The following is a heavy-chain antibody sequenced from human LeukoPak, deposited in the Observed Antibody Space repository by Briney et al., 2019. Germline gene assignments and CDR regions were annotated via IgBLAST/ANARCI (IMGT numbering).Heavy chain of an antibody. CDR1: GYTFTGYY. CDR3: ARVPTLNYYYGMDV. V-gene: IGHV1-2*02. CDR2: INPNSGGT. J-gene: IGHJ6*02. Sequence: ASVKVSCKASGYTFTGYYMHCVRQAPGQGREWMGWINPNSGGTNYAQKFQGRVTMIRDTSISTAYMELSRLRSDDTAVYYCARVPTLNYYYGMDVWGQGTTVTVSS.